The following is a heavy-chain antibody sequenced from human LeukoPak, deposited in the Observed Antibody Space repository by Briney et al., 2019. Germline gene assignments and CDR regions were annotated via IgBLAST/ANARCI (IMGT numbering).Heavy chain of an antibody. J-gene: IGHJ6*03. CDR3: ARIGYSSSDNYYMDV. CDR1: GYSFTSYW. Sequence: GESLKISCKGSGYSFTSYWIGWVRQMPGKGLEWMGIIYPGDSDTRYSPSFQGQVTISADKSISTAYLQWSSLKASDTAMYYCARIGYSSSDNYYMDVWGKGTTVTVSS. D-gene: IGHD6-13*01. V-gene: IGHV5-51*01. CDR2: IYPGDSDT.